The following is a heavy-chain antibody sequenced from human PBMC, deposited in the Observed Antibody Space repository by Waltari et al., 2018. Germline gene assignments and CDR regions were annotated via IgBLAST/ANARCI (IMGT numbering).Heavy chain of an antibody. J-gene: IGHJ4*02. CDR3: ARDAYVRGKYGSGSYPPDY. V-gene: IGHV3-48*01. Sequence: VQLVESGGGLVQPGGSLRLSCAASGFTFSSYSMNWVRQAPGKGLEWVSYISSSSSTIYYADSVKGRFTISRDNAKNSLYLQMNSLRAEDTAVYYCARDAYVRGKYGSGSYPPDYWGQGTLVTVSS. D-gene: IGHD3-10*01. CDR2: ISSSSSTI. CDR1: GFTFSSYS.